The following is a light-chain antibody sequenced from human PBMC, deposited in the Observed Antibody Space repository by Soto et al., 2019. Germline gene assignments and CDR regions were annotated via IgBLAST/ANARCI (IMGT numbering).Light chain of an antibody. CDR1: QSVTTN. Sequence: EAVMTQSPVTLSVSPGERATLSCRASQSVTTNLAWYQQKPGQAPRLIIYSASTRSAGIPDRFSGSGSGTEFTLTISSLQSEDFAVYYCQQYNNWPPLTFGGGTKVEIK. CDR3: QQYNNWPPLT. J-gene: IGKJ4*01. V-gene: IGKV3-15*01. CDR2: SAS.